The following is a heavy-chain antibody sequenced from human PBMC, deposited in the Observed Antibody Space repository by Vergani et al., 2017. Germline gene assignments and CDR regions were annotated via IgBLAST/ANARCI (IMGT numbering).Heavy chain of an antibody. V-gene: IGHV4-59*01. CDR1: GGSISSYY. CDR2: IYYSGST. Sequence: QVQLQESGPGLVKPSETLSLTCTVSGGSISSYYWSWIRQPPGKGLEWIGYIYYSGSTNYNPSLKSRVTISVDTSKNQFSLKLSSVTAADTAVYYCARYSLCSGSHYYYGMDVWGQGTTVMVSS. D-gene: IGHD2-15*01. J-gene: IGHJ6*02. CDR3: ARYSLCSGSHYYYGMDV.